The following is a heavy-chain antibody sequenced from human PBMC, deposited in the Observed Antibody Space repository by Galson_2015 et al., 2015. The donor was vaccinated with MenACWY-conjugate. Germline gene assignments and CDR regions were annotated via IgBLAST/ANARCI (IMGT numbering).Heavy chain of an antibody. Sequence: SLRLSCAASGFSVSSNFMTWVRQAPGKGLEWVSVFDNGGRPYYTDSVEGRFTISRDSSTNTLFLEMNSLRAEDTAVYYCARGDTSAYYHGLIDCWGHGTLVTVSS. CDR1: GFSVSSNF. J-gene: IGHJ4*01. CDR3: ARGDTSAYYHGLIDC. V-gene: IGHV3-53*01. CDR2: FDNGGRP. D-gene: IGHD5-12*01.